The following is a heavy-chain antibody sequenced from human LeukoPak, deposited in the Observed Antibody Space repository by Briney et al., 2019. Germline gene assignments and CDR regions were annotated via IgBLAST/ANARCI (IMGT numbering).Heavy chain of an antibody. CDR3: ARGRIGYYYMDV. V-gene: IGHV4-39*07. J-gene: IGHJ6*03. Sequence: SETLSLTCTVSGGSISSSSYYWSWIRQPPGKELEWIGEINHSGSTNYNPSLKSRVTISVDTSKNQFSLKLSSVTAADTAVYYCARGRIGYYYMDVWGKGTTVTVSS. CDR1: GGSISSSSYY. CDR2: INHSGST.